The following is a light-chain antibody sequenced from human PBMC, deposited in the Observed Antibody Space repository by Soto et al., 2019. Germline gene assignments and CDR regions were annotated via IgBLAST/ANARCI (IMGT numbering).Light chain of an antibody. V-gene: IGKV1-5*03. CDR3: QQYSPYSYS. CDR1: QSTTGW. CDR2: GTS. J-gene: IGKJ2*03. Sequence: DIQMTQSPSTLSASIGDRVTITCRASQSTTGWLAWYQQKPGKAPKLLIYGTSSLETGVPSRFTGSGSGTEFNLTITYLQADDFATYYCQQYSPYSYSFGQGTKLEIK.